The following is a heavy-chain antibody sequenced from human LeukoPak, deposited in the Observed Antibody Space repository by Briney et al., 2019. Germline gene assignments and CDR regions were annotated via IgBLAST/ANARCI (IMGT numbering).Heavy chain of an antibody. CDR3: ARDWFHAIDY. CDR2: IRSDGSDT. V-gene: IGHV3-74*01. Sequence: GGPLGLSCAASGFPFIDTWMHWVRQAPGKGLVWVSRIRSDGSDTSYAESVKGRFTISRDNAKNTLYLQMNSLRAEDTAVYYCARDWFHAIDYWGQGTLVTVSS. J-gene: IGHJ4*02. CDR1: GFPFIDTW. D-gene: IGHD2/OR15-2a*01.